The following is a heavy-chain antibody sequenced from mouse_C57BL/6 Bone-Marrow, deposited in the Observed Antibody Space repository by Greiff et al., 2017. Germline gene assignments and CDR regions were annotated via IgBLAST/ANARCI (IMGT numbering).Heavy chain of an antibody. CDR2: ISSGGSYT. V-gene: IGHV5-6*02. D-gene: IGHD4-1*01. CDR1: GFTFSSYG. Sequence: DVKLVESGGDLVKPGGSLKLSCAASGFTFSSYGMSWVRQTPDKRLEWVATISSGGSYTYYPDSVKGRFTISRDNAKNTLYLQMSSLKSEDTAMYYCARLWAPYYWGQGTTLTVSS. CDR3: ARLWAPYY. J-gene: IGHJ2*01.